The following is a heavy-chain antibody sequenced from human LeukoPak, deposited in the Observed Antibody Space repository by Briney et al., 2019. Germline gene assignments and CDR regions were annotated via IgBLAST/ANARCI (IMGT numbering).Heavy chain of an antibody. J-gene: IGHJ4*02. V-gene: IGHV3-21*01. CDR2: ISGSSSYL. CDR3: ARDMGWQQFDQ. Sequence: GGSLRLSCAASGFTLSNYNMNWVRQAPGKGLEWVSSISGSSSYLFFADSVKGRFTISRDNTKNSLYLQMNSLRVDDTAVYYCARDMGWQQFDQWGQGTLVTVSS. CDR1: GFTLSNYN. D-gene: IGHD5-24*01.